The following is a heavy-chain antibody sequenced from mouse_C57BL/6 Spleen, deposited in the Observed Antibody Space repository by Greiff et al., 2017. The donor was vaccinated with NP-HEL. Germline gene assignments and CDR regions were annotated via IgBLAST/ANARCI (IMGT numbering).Heavy chain of an antibody. CDR2: IRNKANGYTT. J-gene: IGHJ4*01. Sequence: EVQRVESGGGLVQPGGSLSLSCAASGFTFTDYYMSWVRQPPGKALEWLGFIRNKANGYTTEYSASVKGRFTISRDNSQSILYLQMNALRAEDSATYYCASPHYYYGSSSYAMDYWGQGTSVTVSS. D-gene: IGHD1-1*01. CDR1: GFTFTDYY. CDR3: ASPHYYYGSSSYAMDY. V-gene: IGHV7-3*01.